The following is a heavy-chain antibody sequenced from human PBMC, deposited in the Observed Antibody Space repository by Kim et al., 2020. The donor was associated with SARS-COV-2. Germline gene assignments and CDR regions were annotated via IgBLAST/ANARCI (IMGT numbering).Heavy chain of an antibody. Sequence: SETLSLTCAVYGGSFSGYYWSWIRQPPGKGLEWIGEINHSGSTNYNPSLKSRVTISVDTSKNQFSLKLSSVTAADTAVYYCASYSNYSFAYAFDIWGQGTMVTVSS. CDR1: GGSFSGYY. D-gene: IGHD4-4*01. J-gene: IGHJ3*02. CDR2: INHSGST. CDR3: ASYSNYSFAYAFDI. V-gene: IGHV4-34*01.